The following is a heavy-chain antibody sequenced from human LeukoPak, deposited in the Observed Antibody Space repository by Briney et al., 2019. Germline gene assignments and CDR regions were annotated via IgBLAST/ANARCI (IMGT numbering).Heavy chain of an antibody. CDR2: ISYDGSNK. J-gene: IGHJ4*02. CDR1: GFTFSSYA. V-gene: IGHV3-30*04. Sequence: GGSLRLSCAASGFTFSSYAMHWVRQAPGKGLEWVAVISYDGSNKYYADSVKGRFTISRDNSKNTLYLQMNSLRAEDTAVYYCAKESGSSTDFDYWGQGTLVTVSS. D-gene: IGHD2-2*01. CDR3: AKESGSSTDFDY.